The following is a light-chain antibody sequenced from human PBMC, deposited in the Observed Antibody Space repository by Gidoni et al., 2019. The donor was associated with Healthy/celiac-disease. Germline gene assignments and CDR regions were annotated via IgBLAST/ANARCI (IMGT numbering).Light chain of an antibody. V-gene: IGKV1-39*01. CDR2: AAS. CDR3: QQSYSTPPGLT. Sequence: IPMTQSPSSLSASVGDRVTITCRASQSISSYLNWYQQKPGKAPKLLIYAASSLQSGVPSRFSGSGSGTDFTLTISSLQPEDFATYYCQQSYSTPPGLTFGGGTKVEIK. J-gene: IGKJ4*01. CDR1: QSISSY.